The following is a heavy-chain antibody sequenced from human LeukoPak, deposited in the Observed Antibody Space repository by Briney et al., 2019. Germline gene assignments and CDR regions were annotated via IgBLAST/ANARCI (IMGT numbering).Heavy chain of an antibody. Sequence: GGSLRLSCAASGFTFSSYAMSWVRQAPGKGLEWVSAISGSGGSTYYADSVKGRFTISRDNSKNTLYLRMNSLRAEDTAVYYCAKARNRQWLAHYYFDYWGQGTLVTVSS. J-gene: IGHJ4*02. CDR2: ISGSGGST. D-gene: IGHD6-19*01. CDR3: AKARNRQWLAHYYFDY. V-gene: IGHV3-23*01. CDR1: GFTFSSYA.